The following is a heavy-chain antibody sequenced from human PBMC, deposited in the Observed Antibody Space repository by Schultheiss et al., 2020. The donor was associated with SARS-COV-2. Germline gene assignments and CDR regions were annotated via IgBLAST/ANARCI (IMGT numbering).Heavy chain of an antibody. CDR2: ISYDGSNK. CDR1: GFTFSSYG. J-gene: IGHJ4*02. CDR3: ARVTQWLDGFFDY. Sequence: GESLKISCAASGFTFSSYGMHWVRQAPGKGLEWVAVISYDGSNKYYADSVKGRFTISRDNSKNTLYLQMNSLRAEDTAVYYCARVTQWLDGFFDYWGQGTLVTVSS. V-gene: IGHV3-30*03. D-gene: IGHD6-19*01.